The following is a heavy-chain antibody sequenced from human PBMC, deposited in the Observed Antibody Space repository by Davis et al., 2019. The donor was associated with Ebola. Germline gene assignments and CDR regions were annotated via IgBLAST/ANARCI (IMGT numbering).Heavy chain of an antibody. J-gene: IGHJ5*02. CDR1: GGSISSSNW. D-gene: IGHD2-2*01. V-gene: IGHV4-4*02. CDR3: ARVYCSSTSCYSHNWFDP. Sequence: SETLSLTCAVSGGSISSSNWWSWVRPPPGKGLEWIGEIYHSGSTNYNPSLKSRVTISVDKSKNQFSLKLSSVTAADTAVYYCARVYCSSTSCYSHNWFDPWGQGTLVTVSS. CDR2: IYHSGST.